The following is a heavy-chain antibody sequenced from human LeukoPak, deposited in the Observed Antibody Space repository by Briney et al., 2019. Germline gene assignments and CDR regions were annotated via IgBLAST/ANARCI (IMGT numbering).Heavy chain of an antibody. CDR2: INSDGSST. CDR3: ARDWDYYDSSGSF. J-gene: IGHJ3*01. D-gene: IGHD3-22*01. CDR1: GFTFSSYW. Sequence: GGSLRLSXAASGFTFSSYWMHWVRQAPGKGLVWLSRINSDGSSTSYADSVKGRFTISRDNAKNTLYLQMNSLRAEDTAAYYCARDWDYYDSSGSFWGQGTMVTVSS. V-gene: IGHV3-74*01.